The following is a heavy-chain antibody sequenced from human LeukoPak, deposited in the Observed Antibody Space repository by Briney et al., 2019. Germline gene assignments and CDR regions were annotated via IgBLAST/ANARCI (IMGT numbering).Heavy chain of an antibody. D-gene: IGHD4-23*01. CDR2: IRSKAYGATR. J-gene: IGHJ4*02. V-gene: IGHV3-49*04. CDR1: GFTFGDYA. Sequence: GGSLRLSCTASGFTFGDYAMSWVRQAPGKGLEWVGYIRSKAYGATREYAASVKGRFTISRDDPNSIAYLQMKSLKTEHTAVYYCTRAPYGGNSLATYWGQGTLVTVSS. CDR3: TRAPYGGNSLATY.